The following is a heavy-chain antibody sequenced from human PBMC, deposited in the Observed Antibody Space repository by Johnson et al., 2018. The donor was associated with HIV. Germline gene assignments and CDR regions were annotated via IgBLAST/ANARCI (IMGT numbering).Heavy chain of an antibody. J-gene: IGHJ3*02. Sequence: QVQLVESGGGVVQRGGSLRLACAASGFIFSSYGMHWVRQAPGKGLEWVAFIRFDGSNKFYADSVKGRFTISRDNSKNTLYLQMNSLKAEDTAIYYCAKDEGRDSCARSAGTAFDIWGQGTMVTVSS. CDR1: GFIFSSYG. V-gene: IGHV3-30*02. CDR2: IRFDGSNK. D-gene: IGHD1-26*01. CDR3: AKDEGRDSCARSAGTAFDI.